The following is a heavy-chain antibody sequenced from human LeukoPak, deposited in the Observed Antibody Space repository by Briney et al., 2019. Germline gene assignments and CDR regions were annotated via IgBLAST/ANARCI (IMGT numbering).Heavy chain of an antibody. CDR1: GYSISSGYY. Sequence: SETLSLTCTVSGYSISSGYYWGWIRQPPGKGLEWIGSMSHSGSTYYNPSLKSRVTISVDTSKNQFSLKLSSVTAADTAVYYCARKGLGYYYYYMDVWGKGTTVTISS. CDR3: ARKGLGYYYYYMDV. CDR2: MSHSGST. J-gene: IGHJ6*03. V-gene: IGHV4-38-2*02. D-gene: IGHD5/OR15-5a*01.